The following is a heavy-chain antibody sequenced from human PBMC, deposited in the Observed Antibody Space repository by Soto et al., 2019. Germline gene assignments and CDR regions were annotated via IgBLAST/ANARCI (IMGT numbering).Heavy chain of an antibody. D-gene: IGHD7-27*01. CDR2: IYYSGST. CDR3: ARRWGRTFDY. Sequence: ISSGGYYWSWIRQHPGKGLEWIGYIYYSGSTYYNPSLKSRVTISVDTSKNQFSLKLSSVTAADTAVYYCARRWGRTFDYWGQGTLVTVSS. J-gene: IGHJ4*02. CDR1: ISSGGYY. V-gene: IGHV4-31*02.